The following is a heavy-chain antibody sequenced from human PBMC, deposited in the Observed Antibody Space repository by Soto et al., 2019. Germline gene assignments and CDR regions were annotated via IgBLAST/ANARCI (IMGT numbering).Heavy chain of an antibody. CDR2: IYPGDSDT. D-gene: IGHD2-2*01. V-gene: IGHV5-51*01. Sequence: PGESLKISCKGSGYRFTSYWIGWVRQMPGKGLEWMGIIYPGDSDTRYSPSFQGQVTISADKSISTAYLQWSSLKASDTAMYYCARQVVVPPSGMDVWGQGTTVTVSS. J-gene: IGHJ6*02. CDR1: GYRFTSYW. CDR3: ARQVVVPPSGMDV.